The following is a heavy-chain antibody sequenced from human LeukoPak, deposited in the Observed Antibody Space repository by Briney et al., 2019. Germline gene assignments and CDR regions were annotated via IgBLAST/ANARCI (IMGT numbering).Heavy chain of an antibody. CDR3: ARGGGNLDLYFDL. CDR2: IKQDGSEK. Sequence: GGSLRLSCAASGFTFSSYWMTWVRQASGKGLEWVANIKQDGSEKYYVDSVKGRFTISRDNAKNSLYLQMISLRAEDTAVYYCARGGGNLDLYFDLWGRGTLVTVSS. J-gene: IGHJ2*01. V-gene: IGHV3-7*05. D-gene: IGHD4-23*01. CDR1: GFTFSSYW.